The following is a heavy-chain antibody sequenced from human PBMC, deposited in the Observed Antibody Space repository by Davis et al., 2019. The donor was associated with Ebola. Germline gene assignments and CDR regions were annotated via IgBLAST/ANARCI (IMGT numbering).Heavy chain of an antibody. CDR2: FDPEDGEL. CDR1: GYPLTELA. V-gene: IGHV1-24*01. CDR3: VTEQTRLLWPAFDV. J-gene: IGHJ3*01. Sequence: SVKVSCKVSGYPLTELAIHWVRQAPGKGLEWMGGFDPEDGELIYAQRFQGRVTMTEDTSTDTAYMELSSLKSEDTAVYYCVTEQTRLLWPAFDVWGQGTMVTVSS. D-gene: IGHD3-10*01.